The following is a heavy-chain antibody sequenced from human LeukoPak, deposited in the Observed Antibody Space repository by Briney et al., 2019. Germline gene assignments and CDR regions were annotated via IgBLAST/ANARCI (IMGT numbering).Heavy chain of an antibody. J-gene: IGHJ4*02. CDR1: GYSITSGYY. CDR2: IYHSGST. CDR3: ARDYYGSGSYFDY. Sequence: SKTLSLTCTVSGYSITSGYYWGWIRQPPGKGLEWIGSIYHSGSTNYNPSLKSRVTISVDKSKNQFSLKLSSVTAADTAVYYCARDYYGSGSYFDYWGQGTLVTVSS. D-gene: IGHD3-10*01. V-gene: IGHV4-38-2*02.